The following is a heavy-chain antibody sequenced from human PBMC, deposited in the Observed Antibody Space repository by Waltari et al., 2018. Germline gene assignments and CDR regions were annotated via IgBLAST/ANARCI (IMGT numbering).Heavy chain of an antibody. J-gene: IGHJ4*02. V-gene: IGHV3-74*01. CDR3: GRARVQGVKYFDY. Sequence: DVQLVESGGGLVQPGGSLRLSCAPFVFTFGTCWMHWVRHGPGTGLMWVSRIDSDGSSTSYEDSVRGRFTISRDNAKNTLYLQMNSVRDEDTAVYYCGRARVQGVKYFDYWGRGTLVTVSS. CDR2: IDSDGSST. D-gene: IGHD3-10*01. CDR1: VFTFGTCW.